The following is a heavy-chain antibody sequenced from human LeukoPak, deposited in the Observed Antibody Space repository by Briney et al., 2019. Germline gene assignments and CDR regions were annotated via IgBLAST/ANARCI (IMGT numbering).Heavy chain of an antibody. D-gene: IGHD1-26*01. CDR3: AKEGGKTSYYYYYYGMDV. CDR2: ISYDGSNK. Sequence: GGSLRHSCAASGFTFSSYGMHWVRQAPGKGLEWVAVISYDGSNKYYADSVKGRFTISRDNSKNTLYLQMNSLRAEDTAVYYCAKEGGKTSYYYYYYGMDVWGQGTTVTVSS. J-gene: IGHJ6*02. V-gene: IGHV3-30*18. CDR1: GFTFSSYG.